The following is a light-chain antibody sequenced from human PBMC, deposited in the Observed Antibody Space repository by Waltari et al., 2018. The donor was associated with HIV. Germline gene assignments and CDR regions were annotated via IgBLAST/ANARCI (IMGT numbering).Light chain of an antibody. CDR3: SSYTTTTVPLI. J-gene: IGLJ2*01. Sequence: QSVLTQPASVSGSPGQSISIPCSGSNSDIGSSRFVSWYQRSPGRPPRLILYEVDHRPSGIPTRFSGSKSGNTASLTISGLQAEDEGDYFCSSYTTTTVPLIFGAGTLVTVL. V-gene: IGLV2-14*01. CDR1: NSDIGSSRF. CDR2: EVD.